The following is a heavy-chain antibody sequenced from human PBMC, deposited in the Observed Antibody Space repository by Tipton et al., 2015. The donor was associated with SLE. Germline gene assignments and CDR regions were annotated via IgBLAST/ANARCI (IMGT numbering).Heavy chain of an antibody. D-gene: IGHD1-26*01. J-gene: IGHJ4*02. CDR2: ISYDGSNK. Sequence: SLRLSCAGSGFTFSSYAMHWVRQPPGKGLEWVAVISYDGSNKYYADSVKGRFTISRDNSKNTLYLQMNSLRPEDTAVYYCATSGAGRYFDYWGQGTLVTVSS. CDR3: ATSGAGRYFDY. CDR1: GFTFSSYA. V-gene: IGHV3-30-3*01.